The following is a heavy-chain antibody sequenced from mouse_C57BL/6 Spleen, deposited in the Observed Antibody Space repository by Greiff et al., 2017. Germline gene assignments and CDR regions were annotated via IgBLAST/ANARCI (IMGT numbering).Heavy chain of an antibody. J-gene: IGHJ3*01. CDR2: INPGSGGT. D-gene: IGHD3-2*02. Sequence: QVQLQQSGAELVRPGTSVKVSCKASGYAFTNYLIEWVKQRPGQGLEWIGVINPGSGGTNYNEKFKGKATLTADKSSSTAYMQLSSLTSEDSAVYFCARGDSSGYRAWFAYWGQGTLVTVSA. V-gene: IGHV1-54*01. CDR3: ARGDSSGYRAWFAY. CDR1: GYAFTNYL.